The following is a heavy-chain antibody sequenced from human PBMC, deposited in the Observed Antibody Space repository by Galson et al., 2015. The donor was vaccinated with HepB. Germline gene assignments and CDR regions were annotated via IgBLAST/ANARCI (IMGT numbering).Heavy chain of an antibody. V-gene: IGHV1-3*01. CDR2: INAGNGNT. J-gene: IGHJ6*02. CDR3: ASNYYDRDPFYYGMDV. D-gene: IGHD3-22*01. CDR1: GYTFTSYA. Sequence: SVKVSCKASGYTFTSYAVHWVRQAPGQRLEWMGWINAGNGNTKYSQKFQGRVTITRDTSASTAYMELSSLRSEDTAVYYCASNYYDRDPFYYGMDVWGQGTTVTVSS.